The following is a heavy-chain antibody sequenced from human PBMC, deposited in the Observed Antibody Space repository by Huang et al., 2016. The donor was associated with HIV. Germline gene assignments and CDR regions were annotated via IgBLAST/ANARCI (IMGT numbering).Heavy chain of an antibody. Sequence: QVQLVQSGAEVKKPGASVKVSCKVSGYTLTELSIHWVRQAPGKRLEWMGGFAPEQGETIYAQNFQGRVTMTEDTSTDTAYMELHSLRPEDTAVYYCAAGYDTYYDIWGQGTMVIASS. CDR2: FAPEQGET. J-gene: IGHJ3*02. CDR3: AAGYDTYYDI. V-gene: IGHV1-24*01. D-gene: IGHD2-21*01. CDR1: GYTLTELS.